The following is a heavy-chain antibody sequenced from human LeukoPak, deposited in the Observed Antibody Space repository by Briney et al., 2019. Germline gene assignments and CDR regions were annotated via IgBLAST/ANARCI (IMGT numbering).Heavy chain of an antibody. CDR2: FDPEDGET. D-gene: IGHD3-22*01. Sequence: ASVKVSCKVSGYTLTELSMHWVRQAPGKGLEWMGGFDPEDGETIYAQKFQGRVTMTEDTSTDTAYMELSSLRSEDTAVYYCATISSYYYDSSGTQFDYWGQGTLVTVS. CDR1: GYTLTELS. J-gene: IGHJ4*02. CDR3: ATISSYYYDSSGTQFDY. V-gene: IGHV1-24*01.